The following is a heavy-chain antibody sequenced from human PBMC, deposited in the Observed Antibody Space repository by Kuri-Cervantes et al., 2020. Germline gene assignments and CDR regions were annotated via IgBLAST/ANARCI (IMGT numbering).Heavy chain of an antibody. CDR1: GNSINSAYF. Sequence: SETLSLTCAVSGNSINSAYFWGWVRQPPGKGLEWIGTVHHRGSSYYNPSLKSRVTISVDTSKNQFSLKLSSVTAADTAVYYCARGSIRGHFDYWGQGTLVTVSS. CDR2: VHHRGSS. V-gene: IGHV4-38-2*01. D-gene: IGHD2-21*01. J-gene: IGHJ4*02. CDR3: ARGSIRGHFDY.